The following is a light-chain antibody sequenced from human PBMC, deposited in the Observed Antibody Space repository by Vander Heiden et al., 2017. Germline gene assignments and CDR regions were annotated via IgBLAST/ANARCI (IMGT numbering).Light chain of an antibody. CDR1: QDIGDE. V-gene: IGKV1-6*01. CDR3: LQDDEYPFT. J-gene: IGKJ3*01. CDR2: GTS. Sequence: AIRMTPSPSSLSASVGDRVAITCRASQDIGDEFSWYQQRPGKAPNLLIYGTSVLHAGVPSRFSGRGSGTDFTLTISSLQPEDSGLYYCLQDDEYPFTFGPGTKVEI.